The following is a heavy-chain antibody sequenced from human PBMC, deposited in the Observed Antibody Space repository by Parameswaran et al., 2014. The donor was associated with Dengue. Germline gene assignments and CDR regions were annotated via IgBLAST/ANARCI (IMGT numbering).Heavy chain of an antibody. D-gene: IGHD3-3*01. CDR2: ISSNGGST. CDR1: GFTFSSYA. V-gene: IGHV3-64*01. CDR3: ARSNDFWSGYSY. J-gene: IGHJ4*02. Sequence: GVLRLSCAASGFTFSSYAMHWVRQAPGKGLEYVSAISSNGGSTYYANSVKGRFTISRDNSKNTLYLQMGSLRAEDMAVYYCARSNDFWSGYSYWGQGTLVTVSS.